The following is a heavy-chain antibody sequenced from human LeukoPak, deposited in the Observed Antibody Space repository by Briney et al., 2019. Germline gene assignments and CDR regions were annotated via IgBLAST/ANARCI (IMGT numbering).Heavy chain of an antibody. CDR2: IYASGST. D-gene: IGHD2-21*02. J-gene: IGHJ6*03. V-gene: IGHV4-61*02. CDR3: ARNTAGGYYYMDV. Sequence: PSETLSLTCTVSGGSISSTNYYWSWVGQPAGKGLEWIGRIYASGSTNYNPSLKSRVTISVNTSNNQFSLKLSSMTAADTAVYYCARNTAGGYYYMDVWGKGTTVTVSS. CDR1: GGSISSTNYY.